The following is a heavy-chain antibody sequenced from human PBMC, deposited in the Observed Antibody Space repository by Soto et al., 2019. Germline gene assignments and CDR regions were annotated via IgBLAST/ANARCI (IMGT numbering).Heavy chain of an antibody. V-gene: IGHV1-8*01. CDR2: MNPNTGNT. D-gene: IGHD1-20*01. CDR3: ARGRAITGTMPS. J-gene: IGHJ5*02. CDR1: GYTFTSYD. Sequence: ASVKVSCKASGYTFTSYDINWVRQATGQGLEWMGWMNPNTGNTGYAQKFQGRVTMTRNTSISTAYMELSSLRSEDTAVYYCARGRAITGTMPSWGQGTLVTVSS.